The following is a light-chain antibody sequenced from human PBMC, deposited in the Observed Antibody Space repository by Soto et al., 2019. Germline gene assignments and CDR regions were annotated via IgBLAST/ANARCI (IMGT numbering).Light chain of an antibody. V-gene: IGKV3-20*01. CDR2: GAS. J-gene: IGKJ2*01. CDR1: QSVTSTY. Sequence: ESVLTQSPGTLSLSPGERTTLFCRASQSVTSTYLAWDQQKPGQAPRLLIYGASNRATGIPDRLSGSESGTDFTLTISRLEPEDFAVYYCQQYDTFGQGTKLEIK. CDR3: QQYDT.